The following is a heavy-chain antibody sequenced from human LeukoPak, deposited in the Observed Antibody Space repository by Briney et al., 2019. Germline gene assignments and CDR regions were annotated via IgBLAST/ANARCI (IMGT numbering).Heavy chain of an antibody. CDR3: ARGGYCSSTSCYRNWFDP. CDR1: GYTFTSYG. V-gene: IGHV1-69*13. CDR2: IIPIFGTA. Sequence: ASVKVSCKASGYTFTSYGISWVRQAPGQGLEWMGGIIPIFGTANYAQKFQGRVTITADESTSTAYMELSSLRSEDTAVYYCARGGYCSSTSCYRNWFDPWGQGTLVTVSS. J-gene: IGHJ5*02. D-gene: IGHD2-2*02.